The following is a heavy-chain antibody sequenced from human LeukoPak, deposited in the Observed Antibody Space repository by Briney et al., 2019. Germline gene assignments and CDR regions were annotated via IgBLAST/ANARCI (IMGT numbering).Heavy chain of an antibody. CDR2: ISSSSSYI. CDR1: GFTFSSYS. Sequence: GGSLRLSCAASGFTFSSYSMNWVRQAPGKGLEWVSSISSSSSYIYYADSVKGRFTISRDNAKNSLYLQMNSLRAEDTAVYYCARDFGAVAAPFDYWGQGTLVTVSS. CDR3: ARDFGAVAAPFDY. J-gene: IGHJ4*02. V-gene: IGHV3-21*01. D-gene: IGHD6-19*01.